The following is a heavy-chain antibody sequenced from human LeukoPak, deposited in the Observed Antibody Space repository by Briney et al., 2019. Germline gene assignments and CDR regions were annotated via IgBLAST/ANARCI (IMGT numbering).Heavy chain of an antibody. V-gene: IGHV1-18*04. CDR3: AREGGYCSGTSCYPLGYYYYYGMDV. Sequence: ASVKVSCKASGYTFTSYGISWVRQAPGQGLEWMGWISAYNGNTNYAQKLQGRVAMTTDTSTSTAYMELRSLRSDDTAVYYCAREGGYCSGTSCYPLGYYYYYGMDVWGKGTTVTVSS. CDR2: ISAYNGNT. J-gene: IGHJ6*04. D-gene: IGHD2-2*01. CDR1: GYTFTSYG.